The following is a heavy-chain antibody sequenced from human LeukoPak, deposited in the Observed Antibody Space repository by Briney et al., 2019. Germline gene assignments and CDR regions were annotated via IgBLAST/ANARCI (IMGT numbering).Heavy chain of an antibody. CDR1: GYTFTSYA. CDR3: ARGHYYGSGSS. Sequence: SVKVSCKASGYTFTSYATSWVRQAPGQGLEWMGRIIPILGIANYAQKFQGRVTITADKSTSTAYMELSSLRSEDTAVYYCARGHYYGSGSSWGQGTLVTVSS. J-gene: IGHJ5*02. V-gene: IGHV1-69*04. CDR2: IIPILGIA. D-gene: IGHD3-10*01.